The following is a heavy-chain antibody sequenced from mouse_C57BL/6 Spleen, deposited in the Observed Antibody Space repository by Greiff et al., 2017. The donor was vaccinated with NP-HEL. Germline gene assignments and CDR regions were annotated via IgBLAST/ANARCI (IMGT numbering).Heavy chain of an antibody. D-gene: IGHD2-10*02. V-gene: IGHV1-53*01. CDR3: AREGYGNHVGYFDV. J-gene: IGHJ1*03. CDR2: INPSNGGT. CDR1: GYTFTSYW. Sequence: QLQQPGTELVKPGASVKLSCKASGYTFTSYWMHWVKQRPGQGLEWIGNINPSNGGTNYNEKFKSKATLTVDKSSSTAYMQLSSLTSEDSAVYYCAREGYGNHVGYFDVWGTGTTVTVSS.